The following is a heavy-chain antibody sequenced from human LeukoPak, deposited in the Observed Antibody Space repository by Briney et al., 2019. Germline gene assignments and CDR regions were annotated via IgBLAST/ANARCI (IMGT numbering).Heavy chain of an antibody. V-gene: IGHV4-59*01. CDR1: GDSISSYY. Sequence: SETLSLTCTVSGDSISSYYWSWIRQPPGKGLEWIGYIHYSGSTNYNPSLKSRVTIPVDTSKNQFSLKLSSVTAADTAVYYCARAEGKLLSEYYYYYMDVWGKGTTVTISS. J-gene: IGHJ6*03. CDR2: IHYSGST. D-gene: IGHD2-15*01. CDR3: ARAEGKLLSEYYYYYMDV.